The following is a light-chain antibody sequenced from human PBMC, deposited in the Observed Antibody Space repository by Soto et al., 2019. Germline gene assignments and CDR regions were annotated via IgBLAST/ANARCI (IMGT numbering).Light chain of an antibody. CDR2: DVS. CDR3: SSYTTSSTLE. J-gene: IGLJ2*01. V-gene: IGLV2-14*01. Sequence: QSALTQPASVSGSPGQSIAISCTGTSSDVGAYDSVSWYQQHPGKAPKVMMYDVSHRPSGVSNRFSGSKSGNTASLTISGLQAEDEADYYCSSYTTSSTLEFGGGTKLTVL. CDR1: SSDVGAYDS.